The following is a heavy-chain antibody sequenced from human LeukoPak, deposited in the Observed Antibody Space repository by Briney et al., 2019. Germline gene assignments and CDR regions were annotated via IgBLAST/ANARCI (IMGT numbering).Heavy chain of an antibody. D-gene: IGHD1-14*01. CDR2: IIPMIGTA. V-gene: IGHV1-69*04. J-gene: IGHJ3*02. Sequence: SVKVSCKASGGIFSNHAVTWVRQAPGQGLEWMGRIIPMIGTAKYAQKFQGRVTFTADTSTNTAYMELSSLTSEDTALYFCAKGATVGKEALDIWGQGSLVTVSS. CDR3: AKGATVGKEALDI. CDR1: GGIFSNHA.